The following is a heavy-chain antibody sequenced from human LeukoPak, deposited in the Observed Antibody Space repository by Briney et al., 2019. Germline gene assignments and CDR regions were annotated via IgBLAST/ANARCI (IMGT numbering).Heavy chain of an antibody. Sequence: SETLSLTCAVYGGSFSGYYWSWIRQPRGKGLEWIGEINHSGSTNYNPSLKSRVTISVDTSKNQFSLKLSSVTAADTAVYYCASPTSCTNGVCYTSGAFDIWGQGTMVTVSS. CDR1: GGSFSGYY. V-gene: IGHV4-34*01. D-gene: IGHD2-8*01. J-gene: IGHJ3*02. CDR2: INHSGST. CDR3: ASPTSCTNGVCYTSGAFDI.